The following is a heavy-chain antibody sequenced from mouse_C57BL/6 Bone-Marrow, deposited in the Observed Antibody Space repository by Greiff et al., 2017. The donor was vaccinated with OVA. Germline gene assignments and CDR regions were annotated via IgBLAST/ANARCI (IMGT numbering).Heavy chain of an antibody. D-gene: IGHD1-1*01. CDR2: IGPGSGST. J-gene: IGHJ4*01. Sequence: VKLQESGAELVKPGASVKISCKASGYTFTDYYINWVKQRPGQGLEWIGKIGPGSGSTYYNEKFKGKATLTADKSSSTAYMQLSSLTSEDSAVYFCASPFTTVTRYAMDYWGQGTSVTVSS. CDR1: GYTFTDYY. CDR3: ASPFTTVTRYAMDY. V-gene: IGHV1-77*01.